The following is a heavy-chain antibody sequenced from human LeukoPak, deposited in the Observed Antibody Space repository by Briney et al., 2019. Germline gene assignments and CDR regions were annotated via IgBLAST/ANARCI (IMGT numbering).Heavy chain of an antibody. J-gene: IGHJ6*03. D-gene: IGHD3-16*01. V-gene: IGHV1-2*02. CDR2: INPNSGDT. CDR3: ARLGGYYYYMDV. CDR1: GYTFTGHH. Sequence: AASVKVSCKASGYTFTGHHIHWVRQAPGQGPEWMGWINPNSGDTNYAEKFQGRVTMTRDTSIGTAYMELSSLRSEDTAVYYCARLGGYYYYMDVWGKGTTVTVSS.